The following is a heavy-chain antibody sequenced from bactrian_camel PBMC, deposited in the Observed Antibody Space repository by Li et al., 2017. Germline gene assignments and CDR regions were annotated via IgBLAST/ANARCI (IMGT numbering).Heavy chain of an antibody. D-gene: IGHD1*01. Sequence: VQLVESGGDEVQPGGSLRLSCATSGFTFSYFHMTWLRQAPGSDCEMVAFINHDGRTLYADSVKGRFTISQDSAKTTVYLQMTDLKPEDTAVYYCGATRSEFAQYWWDRADFAYWGQGTQVTVS. V-gene: IGHV3S10*01. J-gene: IGHJ6*01. CDR3: GATRSEFAQYWWDRADFAY. CDR2: INHDGRT. CDR1: GFTFSYFH.